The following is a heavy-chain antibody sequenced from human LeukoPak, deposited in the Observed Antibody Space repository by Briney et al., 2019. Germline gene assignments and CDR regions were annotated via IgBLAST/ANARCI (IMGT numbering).Heavy chain of an antibody. J-gene: IGHJ4*02. CDR3: AKDEFGSADY. CDR2: ISYDGSYE. CDR1: RFTFSTYG. Sequence: PGRSLRLSCAASRFTFSTYGMHWVRQAPGKGLEWVAVISYDGSYESYADSVKGRFTISRDNSKNTLYLQMNSLRAEDTAVYYCAKDEFGSADYWGQGTLVTVSS. D-gene: IGHD3-10*01. V-gene: IGHV3-30*18.